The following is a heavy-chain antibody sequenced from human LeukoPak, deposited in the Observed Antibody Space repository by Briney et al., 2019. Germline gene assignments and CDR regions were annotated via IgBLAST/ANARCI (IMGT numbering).Heavy chain of an antibody. J-gene: IGHJ4*02. Sequence: GGSLRLSCGASGFNVSSNYMSWVRQAPGKGLEWVSVIYSGGSTYYADSVKGRFTISKHNSKNTLYLQMNSLRPEDTAVYYCASSGYYDSSIFDYWGQGTLVTVSS. CDR3: ASSGYYDSSIFDY. CDR1: GFNVSSNY. CDR2: IYSGGST. D-gene: IGHD3-22*01. V-gene: IGHV3-53*04.